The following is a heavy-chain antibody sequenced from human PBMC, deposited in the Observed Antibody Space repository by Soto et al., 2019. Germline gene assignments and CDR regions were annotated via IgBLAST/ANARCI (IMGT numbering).Heavy chain of an antibody. Sequence: GGSLRLSCAASGFTFSSXGMXWVXXAPGKGLEWVAVXXXXGSXKYYXESWNGRFTISSDNSKNTMYRKMTSRRAEDTAVYYCAKDRLRYYDSSGYYXXYYYCMDVWGQGTTVTVSS. CDR3: AKDRLRYYDSSGYYXXYYYCMDV. CDR2: XXXXGSXK. J-gene: IGHJ6*02. CDR1: GFTFSSXG. D-gene: IGHD3-22*01. V-gene: IGHV3-30*18.